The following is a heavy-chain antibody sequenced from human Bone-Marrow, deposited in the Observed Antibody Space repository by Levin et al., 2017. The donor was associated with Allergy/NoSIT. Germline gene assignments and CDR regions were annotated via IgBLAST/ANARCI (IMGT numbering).Heavy chain of an antibody. CDR3: ARGSLWVVVPAAIESGHNWFDP. Sequence: GESLKISCKASGYTFTGYYMHWVRQAPGQGLEWMGWINPNSGGTNYAQKFQGRVTMTRDTSISTAYMELSRLRSDDTAVYYCARGSLWVVVPAAIESGHNWFDPWGQGTLVTVSS. V-gene: IGHV1-2*02. D-gene: IGHD2-2*02. CDR1: GYTFTGYY. J-gene: IGHJ5*02. CDR2: INPNSGGT.